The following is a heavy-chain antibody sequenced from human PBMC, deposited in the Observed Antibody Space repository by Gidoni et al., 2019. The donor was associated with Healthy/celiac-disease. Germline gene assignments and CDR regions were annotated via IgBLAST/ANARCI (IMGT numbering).Heavy chain of an antibody. D-gene: IGHD1-7*01. J-gene: IGHJ5*02. CDR1: GGSFRGYY. CDR2: INHSGST. Sequence: QVQLQQWGAGLLKPSETLSLTCAVYGGSFRGYYWSWLRQPPGKGLEWIGEINHSGSTNYIPSLTSRVTISVDTSKNQFSLKLSSVTAADTAVYYCASGGITGTTHWFDPWGQGTLVTVSS. V-gene: IGHV4-34*01. CDR3: ASGGITGTTHWFDP.